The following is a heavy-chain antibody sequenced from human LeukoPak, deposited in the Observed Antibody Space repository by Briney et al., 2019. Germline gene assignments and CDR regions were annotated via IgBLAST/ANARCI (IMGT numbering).Heavy chain of an antibody. CDR1: GFTFSSYG. V-gene: IGHV3-7*01. J-gene: IGHJ5*02. D-gene: IGHD3-22*01. Sequence: GGSLRLSCAASGFTFSSYGMTWVRQAPGKGLEWVANLKQEGSEKYYVDSVKGRFTISRDNAKNSLYLQMNSLRAEDTAVYYCARVPYDSSGYYLMGFDPWGQGTLVTVSS. CDR2: LKQEGSEK. CDR3: ARVPYDSSGYYLMGFDP.